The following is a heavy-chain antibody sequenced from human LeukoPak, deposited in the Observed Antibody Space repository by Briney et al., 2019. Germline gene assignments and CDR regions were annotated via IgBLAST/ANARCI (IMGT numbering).Heavy chain of an antibody. CDR3: AREGETITIFGVVIEYYFDY. CDR2: IKQDGSEK. J-gene: IGHJ4*02. V-gene: IGHV3-7*01. CDR1: GFTFSSYW. D-gene: IGHD3-3*01. Sequence: GGSLRLSCAVSGFTFSSYWMSGVRQAPGKGVEWVANIKQDGSEKYYVDSVKGRFTISRDNAKNSLYLQMNSLRAEDTAVYYCAREGETITIFGVVIEYYFDYWGQGALVTVSS.